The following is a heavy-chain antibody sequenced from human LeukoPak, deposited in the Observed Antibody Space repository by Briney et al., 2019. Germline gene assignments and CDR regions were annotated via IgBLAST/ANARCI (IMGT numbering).Heavy chain of an antibody. CDR3: AKNGGRCSSTSCYSLGYYYYMDV. J-gene: IGHJ6*03. V-gene: IGHV3-11*01. D-gene: IGHD2-2*01. CDR2: ISTSGSTI. Sequence: GGSLRLSCAASGFTFSDYYMSWIRQAPGKGLEWVSYISTSGSTIYYADSVKGRLTISRDNAKNSLYLQMNSLRAEDTAVYYCAKNGGRCSSTSCYSLGYYYYMDVWGKGTTVTVSS. CDR1: GFTFSDYY.